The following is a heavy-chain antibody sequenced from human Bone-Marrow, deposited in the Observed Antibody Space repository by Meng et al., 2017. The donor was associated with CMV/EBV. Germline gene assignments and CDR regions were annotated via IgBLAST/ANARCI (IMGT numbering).Heavy chain of an antibody. CDR2: ISSSSSTI. V-gene: IGHV3-48*04. J-gene: IGHJ4*02. Sequence: GESLKISCAASGFTFSSYSMNWVRQAPGKGLEWVSYISSSSSTIYYADSVKGRFTISRDNAKNSLYLQMNSLRAEDTAVYYCASRGHPLGTYYFDYWGQGTLVTFSS. D-gene: IGHD7-27*01. CDR1: GFTFSSYS. CDR3: ASRGHPLGTYYFDY.